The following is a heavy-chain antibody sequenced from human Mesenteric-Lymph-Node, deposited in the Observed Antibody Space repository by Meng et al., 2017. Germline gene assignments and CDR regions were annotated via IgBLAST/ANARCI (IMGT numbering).Heavy chain of an antibody. CDR1: GGSISSYY. Sequence: SETLSLTCTVSGGSISSYYWSWIRQPPGKGLEWIGYIYYSGSTNYNPSLKSRVTISVDTSKNQFSLKLSPVTAADTAVYYCARVCGGDCYYYYGMDVWGQGTTVTVSS. CDR3: ARVCGGDCYYYYGMDV. V-gene: IGHV4-59*01. CDR2: IYYSGST. D-gene: IGHD2-21*02. J-gene: IGHJ6*02.